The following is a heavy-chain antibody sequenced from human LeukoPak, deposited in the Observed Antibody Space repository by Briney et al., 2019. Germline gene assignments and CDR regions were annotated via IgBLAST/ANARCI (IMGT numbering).Heavy chain of an antibody. Sequence: PGGSLGLSCEASTFTFSTYWMHWVRQAPGKGLVWVSYINGDGSSANYADSVKGRLTISRDNAKNTLYLQMNSLRAEDTAVYYCATGSGSYYDSWGQGTLVTVSS. CDR3: ATGSGSYYDS. J-gene: IGHJ4*02. CDR2: INGDGSSA. D-gene: IGHD3-10*01. CDR1: TFTFSTYW. V-gene: IGHV3-74*01.